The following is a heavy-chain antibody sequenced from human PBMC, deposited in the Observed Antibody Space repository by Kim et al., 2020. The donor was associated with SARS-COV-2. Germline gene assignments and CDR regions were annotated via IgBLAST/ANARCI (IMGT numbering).Heavy chain of an antibody. CDR2: IYYSGST. CDR3: ARWTGGMATMGFDY. Sequence: SETLSITCTVSGGSISSGGYYWSWIRQHPGKGLEWIGYIYYSGSTYYNPSLKSRVTISVDTSKNQFSLKLSSVTAADTAVYYCARWTGGMATMGFDYWGQGTLVTVSS. D-gene: IGHD5-12*01. CDR1: GGSISSGGYY. J-gene: IGHJ4*02. V-gene: IGHV4-31*03.